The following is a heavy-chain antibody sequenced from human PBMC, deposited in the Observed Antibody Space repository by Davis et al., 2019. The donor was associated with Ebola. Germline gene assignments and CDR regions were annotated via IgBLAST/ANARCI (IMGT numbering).Heavy chain of an antibody. V-gene: IGHV4-59*01. J-gene: IGHJ2*01. D-gene: IGHD6-13*01. CDR3: ARASSSSWYLGYFDL. CDR2: TYYSGST. CDR1: GGSISSYY. Sequence: MPSETLSLTCTVSGGSISSYYWSWIRQPPGKGLEWIGYTYYSGSTNYHPFLKSRVTISVDTSKNQFSLKLSSVTAADTAVYYCARASSSSWYLGYFDLWGRGTLVTVSS.